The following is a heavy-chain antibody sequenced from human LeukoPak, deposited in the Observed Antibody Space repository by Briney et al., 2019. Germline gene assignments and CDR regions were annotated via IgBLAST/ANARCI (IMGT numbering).Heavy chain of an antibody. CDR1: GFTFSSYA. D-gene: IGHD2/OR15-2a*01. V-gene: IGHV3-33*08. Sequence: QPGGSLRLSCAASGFTFSSYAMSWVRQAPGKGLEWVAVIWYDGSNKYYPDSVQGRFTISRDNSKNTLYLQVNSLRAEDTAVYYCARDRSMSGWYIDLWGRGTLVTVSS. CDR2: IWYDGSNK. CDR3: ARDRSMSGWYIDL. J-gene: IGHJ2*01.